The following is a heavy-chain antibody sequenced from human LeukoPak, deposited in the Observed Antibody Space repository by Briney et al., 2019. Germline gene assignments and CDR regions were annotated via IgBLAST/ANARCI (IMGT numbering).Heavy chain of an antibody. V-gene: IGHV1-8*01. CDR1: GYTFTSYD. D-gene: IGHD6-19*01. J-gene: IGHJ4*02. CDR3: ARVYVAVAAMGY. CDR2: MNPNSGNT. Sequence: ASVKVSCKASGYTFTSYDINWVRQATGQGLEWMGWMNPNSGNTGYVQKFQGRVTMTRNTSISTAYMELSSLRSEDTAVYYCARVYVAVAAMGYWGQGTLVTVSS.